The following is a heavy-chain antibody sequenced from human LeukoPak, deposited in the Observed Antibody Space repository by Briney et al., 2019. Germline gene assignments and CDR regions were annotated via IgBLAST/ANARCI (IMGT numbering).Heavy chain of an antibody. V-gene: IGHV3-23*01. CDR3: ASRSGWYEYFQH. CDR1: GFTFSSYA. J-gene: IGHJ1*01. D-gene: IGHD6-19*01. CDR2: ISGSGGST. Sequence: PGGSLRLSCAASGFTFSSYAMSWVLRAPGKGLEWVSAISGSGGSTYYADSVKGRFTISRDNSKNTLYLQMNSLRAEDTAVYYCASRSGWYEYFQHWGQGTLVTVSS.